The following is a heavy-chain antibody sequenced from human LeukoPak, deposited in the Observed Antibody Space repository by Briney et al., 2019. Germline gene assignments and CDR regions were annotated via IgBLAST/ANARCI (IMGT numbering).Heavy chain of an antibody. CDR2: IRYDGGNK. D-gene: IGHD3-3*01. CDR1: GFTLSSYG. J-gene: IGHJ6*03. CDR3: ARAPRFSIFGVVQEYYREV. V-gene: IGHV3-30*02. Sequence: SGGSLRLSCAASGFTLSSYGMHWVRQAPGEGLEWVAFIRYDGGNKYYADSVKGRFTISRDNAKNSLYLQMNSLRAEDTAVYYCARAPRFSIFGVVQEYYREVWGKGTTVPFSS.